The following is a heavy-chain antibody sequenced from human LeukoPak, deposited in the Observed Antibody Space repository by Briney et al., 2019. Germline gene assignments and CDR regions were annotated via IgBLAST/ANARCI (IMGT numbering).Heavy chain of an antibody. CDR2: IIPIFGTT. D-gene: IGHD6-13*01. CDR1: GGTFSSYA. V-gene: IGHV1-69*01. Sequence: SVKVSCKASGGTFSSYAISWVRQAPRQGLEWMGGIIPIFGTTNYAQTFQGRVTITPDESTSTAYMELSSLRSEDTAVYYCARAGYSNSSRDNYYYYYGMDVWGQGTTVTVSS. CDR3: ARAGYSNSSRDNYYYYYGMDV. J-gene: IGHJ6*02.